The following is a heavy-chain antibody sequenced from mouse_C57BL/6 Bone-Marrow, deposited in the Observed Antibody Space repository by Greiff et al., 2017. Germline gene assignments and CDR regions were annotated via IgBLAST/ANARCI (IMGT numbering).Heavy chain of an antibody. CDR1: GYTFTDYY. V-gene: IGHV1-26*01. CDR3: ARRAYYSNYGGFAY. D-gene: IGHD2-5*01. CDR2: INPNNGGT. Sequence: EVQLQQSGPELVKPGASVKISCKASGYTFTDYYMNWVKQSHGKSLEWIGDINPNNGGTSYNQKFKGKATLTVDKSSSTAYMELRSLTSEDSAVYYCARRAYYSNYGGFAYWGQGTLVTVSA. J-gene: IGHJ3*01.